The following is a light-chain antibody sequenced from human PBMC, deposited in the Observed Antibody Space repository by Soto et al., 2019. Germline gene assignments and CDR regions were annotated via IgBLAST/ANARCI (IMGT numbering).Light chain of an antibody. V-gene: IGKV3-20*01. Sequence: EIVLTQSPGTLSLSPGERATLSCRASQSVSSSALAWYQQKPGQAPRRLIYGASSRATGIPDRFSGSGSGTDFTLTISRLEPEDFAVYFCQQYGNSPRTFGQGTRLEIK. CDR3: QQYGNSPRT. CDR2: GAS. J-gene: IGKJ5*01. CDR1: QSVSSSA.